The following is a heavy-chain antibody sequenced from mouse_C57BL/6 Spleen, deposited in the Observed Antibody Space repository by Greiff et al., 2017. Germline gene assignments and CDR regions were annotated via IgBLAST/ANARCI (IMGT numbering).Heavy chain of an antibody. D-gene: IGHD3-3*01. V-gene: IGHV1-53*01. Sequence: QVQLQQPGPELVKPGASLKLSCKASGYTFTSYWMHWVKQRPGQGLEWIGNINPCNGGTNYNQKFKSKITLTIDTSASTAYMQLSSLTSEDSAVYYCASLLRGNYWGQGTTLTVSS. CDR2: INPCNGGT. J-gene: IGHJ2*01. CDR3: ASLLRGNY. CDR1: GYTFTSYW.